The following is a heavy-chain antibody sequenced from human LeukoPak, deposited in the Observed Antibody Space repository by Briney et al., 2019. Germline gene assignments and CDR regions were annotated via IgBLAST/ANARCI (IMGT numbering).Heavy chain of an antibody. D-gene: IGHD3-22*01. Sequence: ASVTVSFTASGYTFTIYGISWVRQAPGQGLEWMGWISAYNGNTNYAQKLQGRVTMTTDTSTSTAYMELRSLRSDDTAVYYCASGPMIVDAFDIWGQGTMVTVSS. CDR2: ISAYNGNT. CDR1: GYTFTIYG. V-gene: IGHV1-18*01. CDR3: ASGPMIVDAFDI. J-gene: IGHJ3*02.